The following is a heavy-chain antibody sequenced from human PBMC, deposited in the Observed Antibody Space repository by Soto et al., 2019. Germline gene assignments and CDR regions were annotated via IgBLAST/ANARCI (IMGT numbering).Heavy chain of an antibody. Sequence: EVQLVESGGGLVQPGGSLRLSCAASGFNFRRYWMSWVRQAPGKGLEWVANIKEDGSEQYYVDSVKGRFTIFRDNAKNSLSLQMNSQRAEDTDIYYCARDPTASYGDSLLFDYWGQGTLVIVSS. V-gene: IGHV3-7*01. CDR3: ARDPTASYGDSLLFDY. CDR2: IKEDGSEQ. D-gene: IGHD4-17*01. J-gene: IGHJ4*02. CDR1: GFNFRRYW.